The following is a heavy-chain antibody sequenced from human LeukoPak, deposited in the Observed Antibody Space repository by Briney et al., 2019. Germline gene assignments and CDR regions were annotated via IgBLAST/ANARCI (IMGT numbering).Heavy chain of an antibody. CDR2: IIPIFGTA. J-gene: IGHJ5*02. D-gene: IGHD2-15*01. Sequence: SVKVSCKASGGTFSSYAISWVRQAPGQGLEWMGGIIPIFGTANYAQKFQGRVTITADGSTSTAYMELSSLRSEDTAVYYCARADRSGGSCYSSWFDPWGQGTLVTVSS. CDR1: GGTFSSYA. CDR3: ARADRSGGSCYSSWFDP. V-gene: IGHV1-69*13.